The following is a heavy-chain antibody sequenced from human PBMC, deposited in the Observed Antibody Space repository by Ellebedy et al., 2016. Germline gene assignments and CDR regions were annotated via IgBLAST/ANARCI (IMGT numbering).Heavy chain of an antibody. D-gene: IGHD6-19*01. J-gene: IGHJ4*02. CDR3: AKDSHSSGWHLVDF. CDR2: ISGSGGNT. Sequence: GGSLRLSCAASGFTFSSYAMSWVRQAPGKGLEWVSAISGSGGNTYYADSVKGRFTVSRDNSKNTLYLQMNSLRAEDTAVYYCAKDSHSSGWHLVDFWGQGTLVTVSS. V-gene: IGHV3-23*01. CDR1: GFTFSSYA.